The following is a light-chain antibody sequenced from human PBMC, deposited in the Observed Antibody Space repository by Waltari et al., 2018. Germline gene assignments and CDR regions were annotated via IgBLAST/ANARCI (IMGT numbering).Light chain of an antibody. CDR3: VQAIAFPYS. CDR2: GGS. J-gene: IGKJ2*03. V-gene: IGKV2-40*01. Sequence: DIVMTQTPLSLPITPGEPASISCRSSQSLLHSNGNTYLHWYLQKPGQSPQLLIYGGSNRASGVPDRFSGSGSGTYFTLKISKVEAEDVGVYYCVQAIAFPYSFGQWTKVEIK. CDR1: QSLLHSNGNTY.